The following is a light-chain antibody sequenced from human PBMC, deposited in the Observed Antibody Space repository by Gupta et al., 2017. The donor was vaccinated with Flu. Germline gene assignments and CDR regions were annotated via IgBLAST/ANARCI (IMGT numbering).Light chain of an antibody. CDR2: DAS. CDR3: QQSYLTPRT. J-gene: IGKJ5*01. V-gene: IGKV1-39*01. Sequence: DQKKPGQPPNVLIYDASTLQSGVPSRFTGSGSGTDFTLTISGLQPEDFGTYYYQQSYLTPRTFGQGTRLEIK.